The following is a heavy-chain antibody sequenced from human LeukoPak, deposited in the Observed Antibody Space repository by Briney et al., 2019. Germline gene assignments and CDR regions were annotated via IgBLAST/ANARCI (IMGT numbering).Heavy chain of an antibody. J-gene: IGHJ4*02. CDR3: ASDLYTVVEY. CDR2: INHSGST. D-gene: IGHD2-15*01. CDR1: GGSFSGYY. Sequence: PSETPSLTCAVYGGSFSGYYWSWIRQPPGKGLEWIGEINHSGSTNYNPSLKSRVTISVDTSKNQFSLKLSSVTAADTAVYYCASDLYTVVEYWGQGTLVTVSS. V-gene: IGHV4-34*01.